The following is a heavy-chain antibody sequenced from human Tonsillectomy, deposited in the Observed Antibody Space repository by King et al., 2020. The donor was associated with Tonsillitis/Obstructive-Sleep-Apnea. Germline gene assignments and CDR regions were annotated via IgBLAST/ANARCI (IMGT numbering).Heavy chain of an antibody. CDR2: SRPYDGDT. J-gene: IGHJ1*01. Sequence: QLVQSGAEVKKPGASVKVSCKASGYTFTSYDITWVRQAPGQGLEWMGWSRPYDGDTNYAQKLQGRVTMTSDTSTTTAYMELRSLRSDDTAVYYCARDYYDSSGYYRGYFQHWGQGTLVTVSS. D-gene: IGHD3-22*01. V-gene: IGHV1-18*01. CDR3: ARDYYDSSGYYRGYFQH. CDR1: GYTFTSYD.